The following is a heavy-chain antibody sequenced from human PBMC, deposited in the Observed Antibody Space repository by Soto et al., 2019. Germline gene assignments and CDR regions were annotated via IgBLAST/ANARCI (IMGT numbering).Heavy chain of an antibody. J-gene: IGHJ6*02. Sequence: EVQLVEAGGGLVKPGGSMRLSCAASGFTFSSYSMNWVRQAPGKGLEWVSSISSSSSYIYYADSVKGRFTISRDNAKNSLYLQMNSLRDEDTAVYYCAREGDYYYYYGMDVWGQGTTVTVSS. D-gene: IGHD2-21*02. V-gene: IGHV3-21*01. CDR3: AREGDYYYYYGMDV. CDR2: ISSSSSYI. CDR1: GFTFSSYS.